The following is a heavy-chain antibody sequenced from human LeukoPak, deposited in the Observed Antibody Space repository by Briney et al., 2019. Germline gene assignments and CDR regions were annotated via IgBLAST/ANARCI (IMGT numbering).Heavy chain of an antibody. J-gene: IGHJ4*02. CDR3: AKSPYTSSWSNFDY. CDR2: ISYDGSNK. Sequence: GGSLRLSCAASGFTFSSYGMHWVRQARGRGLEWVEVISYDGSNKYYTDSVKGRFTISRDNSKNTVHLQMNSLRAEDTAVYYCAKSPYTSSWSNFDYWGQGTLVTVSS. V-gene: IGHV3-30*18. CDR1: GFTFSSYG. D-gene: IGHD6-13*01.